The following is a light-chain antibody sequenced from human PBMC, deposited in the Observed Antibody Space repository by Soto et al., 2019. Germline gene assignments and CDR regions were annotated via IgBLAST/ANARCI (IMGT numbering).Light chain of an antibody. CDR3: SSSTGSNILV. V-gene: IGLV2-8*01. CDR1: SSDVGGYNY. J-gene: IGLJ2*01. Sequence: QSALTQPPSASGSPGQSVTISCTGTSSDVGGYNYVSWYQQHPGKAPKLMIYEVSKRPSGVPDRFFGSKSGNTASLTVSGLQAEDEADYYCSSSTGSNILVFGGGTKVTVL. CDR2: EVS.